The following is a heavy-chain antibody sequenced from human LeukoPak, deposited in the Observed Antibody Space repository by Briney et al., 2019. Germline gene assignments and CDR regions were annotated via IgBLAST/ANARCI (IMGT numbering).Heavy chain of an antibody. V-gene: IGHV3-23*01. Sequence: GGSLRLSCAASGFSFGNSGMSWVRQAPGEGLEWVSHITGTGGSTYYADSVKGRFTISRDNSKNTLYLEMKSLRAEDTAVYYCAKDLSAFEQWLVSYFDYWGQGTLVTVSS. CDR2: ITGTGGST. J-gene: IGHJ4*02. D-gene: IGHD6-19*01. CDR1: GFSFGNSG. CDR3: AKDLSAFEQWLVSYFDY.